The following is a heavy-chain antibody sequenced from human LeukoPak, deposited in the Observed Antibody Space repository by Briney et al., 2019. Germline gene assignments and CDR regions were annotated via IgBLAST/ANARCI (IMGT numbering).Heavy chain of an antibody. D-gene: IGHD6-13*01. CDR3: ARTGRIAAAGTLYFDY. CDR1: GGSISSYY. J-gene: IGHJ4*02. Sequence: PSETLSLTCTVSGGSISSYYWSWIRQPPGKGLEWIGYIYYSGSTNYNPSLKSRVTISVDTSKNQFSLKLSSVTAADTTVYYCARTGRIAAAGTLYFDYWGQGTLLTVSS. V-gene: IGHV4-59*08. CDR2: IYYSGST.